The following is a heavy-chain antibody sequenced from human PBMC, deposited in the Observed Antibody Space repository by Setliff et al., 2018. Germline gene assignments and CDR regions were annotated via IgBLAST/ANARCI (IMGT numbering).Heavy chain of an antibody. Sequence: GSGPTLEPTETLTLTCTFSGFSLTTGGMCVSWIRQPPGKALEWLARIDWDDDKYYSASLKTRLTVSRDIPKNQVVLRLTNMDPVDTATYYCARCITIFGVVIPNAFDYWGQGTLVTVSS. CDR1: GFSLTTGGMC. CDR2: IDWDDDK. J-gene: IGHJ4*02. D-gene: IGHD3-3*01. CDR3: ARCITIFGVVIPNAFDY. V-gene: IGHV2-70*11.